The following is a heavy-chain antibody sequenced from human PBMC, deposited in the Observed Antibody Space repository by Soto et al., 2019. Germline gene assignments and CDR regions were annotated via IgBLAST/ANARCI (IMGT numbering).Heavy chain of an antibody. Sequence: PGGSLRLSCAASGFTFSTYGMHWLRQAPGKGLEWVAVISFDGSNKYYADSVKGRFTISRDNPKNTVYLQMNSLRAEDTAVYYCAKDHKWPRTEYYFDYWGQGTLVTVSS. CDR1: GFTFSTYG. D-gene: IGHD5-12*01. V-gene: IGHV3-30*18. J-gene: IGHJ4*02. CDR3: AKDHKWPRTEYYFDY. CDR2: ISFDGSNK.